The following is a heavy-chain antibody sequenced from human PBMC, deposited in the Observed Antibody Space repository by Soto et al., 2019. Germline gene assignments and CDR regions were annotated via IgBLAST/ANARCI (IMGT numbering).Heavy chain of an antibody. Sequence: QVQLVESGGGVVQPGRSLRLSCAASGFTFSSYGMHWVRQAPGKGLEWVAVISYDGSNKYYADSVKGRFTISRDNSKNTLYLQMDSLTAEATDVYYCAKDRCGGDCYSFDYWGQGTLVAVSS. CDR1: GFTFSSYG. CDR3: AKDRCGGDCYSFDY. CDR2: ISYDGSNK. V-gene: IGHV3-30*18. D-gene: IGHD2-21*02. J-gene: IGHJ4*02.